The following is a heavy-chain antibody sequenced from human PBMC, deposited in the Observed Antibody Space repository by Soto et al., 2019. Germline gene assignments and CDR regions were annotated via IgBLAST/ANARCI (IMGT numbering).Heavy chain of an antibody. J-gene: IGHJ4*02. CDR3: ALVVAGPDY. Sequence: QVQLQQWGAGLLKPSETLSLTCAVYGGSLSGYYWSWIRQPPGKGLEWIGEINHSGSTNYNPSLKXRXPXXVDTAKNQFSLKLSSVTAADTAVYYRALVVAGPDYWGQGTLVTVSS. D-gene: IGHD2-15*01. V-gene: IGHV4-34*01. CDR1: GGSLSGYY. CDR2: INHSGST.